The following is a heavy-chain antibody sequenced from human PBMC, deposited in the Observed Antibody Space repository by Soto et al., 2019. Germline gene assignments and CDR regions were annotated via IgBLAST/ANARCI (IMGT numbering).Heavy chain of an antibody. J-gene: IGHJ5*02. V-gene: IGHV1-18*01. Sequence: QVQMMQSGAEVKEPGASVKVSCKASGYVFTKYPIAWLRQAPGQGLEWMGNNDNTNYGKNFQGRLTLTTDTSTSTSYMELRDLRSDDTAVYYRARVMVVPAGMHEGVWFDPWGQGNPVTVAS. CDR1: GYVFTKYP. D-gene: IGHD3-10*01. CDR3: ARVMVVPAGMHEGVWFDP. CDR2: NDNT.